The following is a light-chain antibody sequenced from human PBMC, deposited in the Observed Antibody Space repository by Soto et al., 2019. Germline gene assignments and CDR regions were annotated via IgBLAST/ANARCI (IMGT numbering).Light chain of an antibody. V-gene: IGKV1-39*01. J-gene: IGKJ1*01. CDR3: QQSYSTPPT. Sequence: DIQMTQSPSSLSASVGDRVTITCRASQSISSYLNWYQQKPGTAPNLLIYAASSLQSGVPSRFSGSGSGTDFTLTITSLQPEDFATYYCQQSYSTPPTFGQGTKVDIK. CDR2: AAS. CDR1: QSISSY.